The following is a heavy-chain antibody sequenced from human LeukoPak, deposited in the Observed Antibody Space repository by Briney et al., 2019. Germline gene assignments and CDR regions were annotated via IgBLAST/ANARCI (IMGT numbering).Heavy chain of an antibody. Sequence: GSLRLSCAASGFTFSSYEMNWVRQAPGKGLEWVSYISSSGSTIYYADSVKGRFTISRDNAKNSLYLQMNSLRAEDTAVYYCARLSSLGGYNNFDYWGQGTLVTVSS. J-gene: IGHJ4*02. CDR2: ISSSGSTI. V-gene: IGHV3-48*03. D-gene: IGHD5-24*01. CDR1: GFTFSSYE. CDR3: ARLSSLGGYNNFDY.